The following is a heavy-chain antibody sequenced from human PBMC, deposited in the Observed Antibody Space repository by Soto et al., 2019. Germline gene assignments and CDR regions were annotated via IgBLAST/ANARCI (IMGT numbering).Heavy chain of an antibody. CDR2: INPSGGST. CDR3: ARDKAVINAAIGMAY. Sequence: ASVKVSCKASGYTFTSYYMHWVRQAPGQGLEWMGIINPSGGSTSYAQKFQGRVTMTRDTSTSTVYMELSSLTSTDTAVYYCARDKAVINAAIGMAYWGQGTLVTVSS. CDR1: GYTFTSYY. J-gene: IGHJ4*02. D-gene: IGHD6-13*01. V-gene: IGHV1-46*01.